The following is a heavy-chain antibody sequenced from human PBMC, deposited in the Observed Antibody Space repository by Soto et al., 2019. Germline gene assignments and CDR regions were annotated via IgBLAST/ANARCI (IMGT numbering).Heavy chain of an antibody. D-gene: IGHD3-3*01. V-gene: IGHV1-69*08. CDR2: IIPILGIA. CDR1: GGTFSSYT. Sequence: QVQLVQSGAEVKKPGSSVKVSCKASGGTFSSYTISWVRQAPGQGLEWMGRIIPILGIANYAQKFQGRVTITADKSXXTXYMXLSSLRSEDTAVYYCARDRILRFLEWLDYYYGMDVWGQGTTVTVSS. CDR3: ARDRILRFLEWLDYYYGMDV. J-gene: IGHJ6*02.